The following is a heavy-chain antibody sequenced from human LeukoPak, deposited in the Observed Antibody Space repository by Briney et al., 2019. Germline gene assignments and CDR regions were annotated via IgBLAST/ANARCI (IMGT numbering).Heavy chain of an antibody. J-gene: IGHJ1*01. D-gene: IGHD4-11*01. CDR1: GFTFSSYA. Sequence: GGSLRLSCVGSGFTFSSYAMSWVRQAPGKGLEWVSAISGSGDSTYYAKSVKGRFTISRDNSKNSLYLQMNSLRAEDTAVYYCARPSRIGYSNGLVLQHWGQGTLVTVSS. V-gene: IGHV3-23*01. CDR2: ISGSGDST. CDR3: ARPSRIGYSNGLVLQH.